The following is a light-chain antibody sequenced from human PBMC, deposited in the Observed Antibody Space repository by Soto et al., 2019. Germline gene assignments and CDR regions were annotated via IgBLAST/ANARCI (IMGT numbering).Light chain of an antibody. CDR1: QDIKSN. J-gene: IGKJ3*01. Sequence: DIRMTQSPSSLSASVGDRVTITCQASQDIKSNLNWFQQKSGNAPRLLVYDASNLETGVTSRFSGSGSGTDFTFTIRSLQPEDTATYFCQQYDNFPFTFGPGTKVDI. CDR3: QQYDNFPFT. V-gene: IGKV1-33*01. CDR2: DAS.